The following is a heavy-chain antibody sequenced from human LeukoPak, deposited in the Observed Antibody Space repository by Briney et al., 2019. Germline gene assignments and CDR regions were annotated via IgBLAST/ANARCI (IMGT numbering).Heavy chain of an antibody. Sequence: GGSLRLSCAASGFTLSTYGIIWVRQVPGKGLEWVSVIYSGGSTYYADSVKGRFTISRDNSKNTLYLQMNSLRAEDTAVYYCAGRQNYWGQGTLVTVSS. CDR1: GFTLSTYG. CDR3: AGRQNY. CDR2: IYSGGST. J-gene: IGHJ4*02. D-gene: IGHD2-15*01. V-gene: IGHV3-53*01.